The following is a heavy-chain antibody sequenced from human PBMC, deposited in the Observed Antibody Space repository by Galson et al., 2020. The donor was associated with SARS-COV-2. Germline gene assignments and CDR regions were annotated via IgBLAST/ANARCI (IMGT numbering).Heavy chain of an antibody. CDR3: ARMVVRGVTYDY. CDR1: GFSLSTSGMC. CDR2: IDWDDDK. Sequence: SGPTLVKPTQTLTLTCTFSGFSLSTSGMCVSWIRQPPGKALEWLARIDWDDDKYYSTSLKTRLTIPKDTTKNQVVLTMTNMDPVDTATYYCARMVVRGVTYDYWGQGTLVTVSS. D-gene: IGHD3-10*01. J-gene: IGHJ4*02. V-gene: IGHV2-70*11.